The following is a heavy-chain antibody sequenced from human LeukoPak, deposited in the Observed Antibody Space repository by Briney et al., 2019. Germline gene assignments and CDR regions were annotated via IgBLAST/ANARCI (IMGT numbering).Heavy chain of an antibody. CDR3: AGREDYFDY. CDR2: INHSGST. D-gene: IGHD1-26*01. Sequence: SETLSLTCAVYGGSFSGYYWSWIRQPPGKGLEWIGEINHSGSTNYNPSLKSRVTISVDTSKNQFSLKLSSVTAADTAVYYCAGREDYFDYWGQGTLVTVSS. J-gene: IGHJ4*02. CDR1: GGSFSGYY. V-gene: IGHV4-34*01.